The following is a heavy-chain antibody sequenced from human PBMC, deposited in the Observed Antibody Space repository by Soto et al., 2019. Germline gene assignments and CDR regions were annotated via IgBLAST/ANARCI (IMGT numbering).Heavy chain of an antibody. CDR3: AKDQRHYYDSSGYYYGDY. V-gene: IGHV3-30*18. CDR1: GFTFSSYG. Sequence: GGSLRLSCVASGFTFSSYGMHWVRQAPGKGLEWVAVISYDGSNKYYADSVKGRFTISRDNSKNTLYLQMNSLRAEDTAVYYCAKDQRHYYDSSGYYYGDYWGQGTLVTVSS. J-gene: IGHJ4*02. D-gene: IGHD3-22*01. CDR2: ISYDGSNK.